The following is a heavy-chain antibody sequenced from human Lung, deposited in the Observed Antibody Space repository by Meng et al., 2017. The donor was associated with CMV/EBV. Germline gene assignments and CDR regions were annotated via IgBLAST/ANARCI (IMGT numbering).Heavy chain of an antibody. J-gene: IGHJ5*02. CDR1: GFTFGTYG. CDR3: AKNPVDYADP. V-gene: IGHV3-23*03. Sequence: GGSLRLSCAASGFTFGTYGMSWVRQAPGKGLEWVAVIYLGDRSTWYGDFVKGRFSIYTDDSKSTVYLQMNSLRAEDTALYYCAKNPVDYADPWGQGTLVTFSS. CDR2: IYLGDRST. D-gene: IGHD4-17*01.